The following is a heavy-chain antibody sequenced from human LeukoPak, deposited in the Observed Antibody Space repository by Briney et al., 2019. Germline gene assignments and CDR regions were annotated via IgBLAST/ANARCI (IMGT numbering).Heavy chain of an antibody. CDR3: ARGTSSPGYFDL. Sequence: YDGTNEYFADSVRGRFTISRDNSQKKLFLRMNNLRPDDTALYYCARGTSSPGYFDLWGQGTQVTVSS. V-gene: IGHV3-30*01. D-gene: IGHD1-26*01. CDR2: YDGTNE. J-gene: IGHJ4*02.